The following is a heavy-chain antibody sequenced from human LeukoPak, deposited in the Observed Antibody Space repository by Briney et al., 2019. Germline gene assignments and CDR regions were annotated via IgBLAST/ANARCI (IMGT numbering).Heavy chain of an antibody. CDR3: ARDGDAAMVDFDY. V-gene: IGHV3-74*01. Sequence: GGSLTLSCAASGFSFSRYWMYWVREAPEKGLVWVGRISSDGSGTTCADSVKGRFTISRDNAKNMLYLQMNSLRAEDTAVYYCARDGDAAMVDFDYWGQGTLVTVSS. D-gene: IGHD5-18*01. J-gene: IGHJ4*02. CDR1: GFSFSRYW. CDR2: ISSDGSGT.